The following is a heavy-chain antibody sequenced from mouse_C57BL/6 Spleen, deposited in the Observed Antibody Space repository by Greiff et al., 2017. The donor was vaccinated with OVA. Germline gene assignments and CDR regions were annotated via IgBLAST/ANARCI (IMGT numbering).Heavy chain of an antibody. CDR3: ARQDYPRYFDV. D-gene: IGHD2-4*01. J-gene: IGHJ1*03. CDR1: GFTFSSYG. Sequence: EVKLMESGGDLVKPGGSLKLSCAASGFTFSSYGLSWFRQTPDKRLEWVATISSGGSYTYYPDSVKGRFTISRDNAKNTLYLQMSSLKSEDTAMYYCARQDYPRYFDVWGTGTTVTVSS. CDR2: ISSGGSYT. V-gene: IGHV5-6*01.